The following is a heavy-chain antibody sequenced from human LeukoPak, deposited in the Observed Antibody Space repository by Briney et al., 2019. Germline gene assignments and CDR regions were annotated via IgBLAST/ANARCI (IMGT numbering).Heavy chain of an antibody. CDR3: ARGRRRSTLTLSGKNGGDPFDY. J-gene: IGHJ4*02. V-gene: IGHV4-39*07. CDR2: IHYSGST. CDR1: GGSISSSSYY. D-gene: IGHD3-16*01. Sequence: PSETLSLTCTVSGGSISSSSYYWGWIRQPPGKGLEWIGSIHYSGSTYYNPSLKSRVTISVDTSKNQFSLKLSSVTAADTAVYYCARGRRRSTLTLSGKNGGDPFDYWGQGTLVTVSS.